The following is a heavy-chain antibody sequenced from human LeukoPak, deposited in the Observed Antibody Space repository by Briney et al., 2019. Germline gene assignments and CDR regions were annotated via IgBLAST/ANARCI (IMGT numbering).Heavy chain of an antibody. V-gene: IGHV1-2*02. CDR3: ARDRSLLVVAATVHWFDP. D-gene: IGHD2-15*01. CDR2: INPNTGGT. Sequence: ASVKVSCRASGYTFTYYYMHWVRQAPGQGLEWMGWINPNTGGTNYAQKFQGRVTMTRDTSISTAYMDLSRLASDDTAVYYCARDRSLLVVAATVHWFDPWGQGTLVTVSS. CDR1: GYTFTYYY. J-gene: IGHJ5*02.